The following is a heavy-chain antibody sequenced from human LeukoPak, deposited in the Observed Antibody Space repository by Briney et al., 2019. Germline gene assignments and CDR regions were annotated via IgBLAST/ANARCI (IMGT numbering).Heavy chain of an antibody. CDR1: GYTFTGYY. CDR3: AREHYSSGWYVLDFDY. V-gene: IGHV1-2*06. Sequence: ASVKVSRKASGYTFTGYYMHWVRQAPGQGLEWMGRINPNSGGTNYAQKFQGRVTMTRDTSISTAYMELSRLRSDDTAVYYCAREHYSSGWYVLDFDYWGQGTLVTVSS. D-gene: IGHD6-19*01. CDR2: INPNSGGT. J-gene: IGHJ4*02.